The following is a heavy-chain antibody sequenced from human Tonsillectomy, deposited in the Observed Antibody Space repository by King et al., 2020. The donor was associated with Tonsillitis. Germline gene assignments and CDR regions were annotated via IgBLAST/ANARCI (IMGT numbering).Heavy chain of an antibody. J-gene: IGHJ6*02. CDR2: IRSSSSYI. V-gene: IGHV3-21*01. CDR3: AREVGDYTFGAAYYYYYGMDV. CDR1: GFTFSTYS. D-gene: IGHD4-17*01. Sequence: VQLVESGGGLVRPGGSLRLSCAASGFTFSTYSMNWVRQAPGKGLEWVSSIRSSSSYIYYADSVMGRFTISRHNAKNSLYLQMNSLRAEDTAVYYCAREVGDYTFGAAYYYYYGMDVWGQGTTVTVSS.